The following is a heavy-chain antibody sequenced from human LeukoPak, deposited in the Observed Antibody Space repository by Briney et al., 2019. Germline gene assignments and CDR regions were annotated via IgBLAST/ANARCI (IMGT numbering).Heavy chain of an antibody. Sequence: SETLSLTCTVSGGSISSQYWSWIRQSPGKGLEWIGYIDPTGLTSYNPSLNSRGTISEDTSKNQFSLKVRSVTTADTAVYFCARQTPYHGNHYFDYWGQGTLVTVSS. CDR1: GGSISSQY. D-gene: IGHD1-14*01. V-gene: IGHV4-4*09. J-gene: IGHJ4*02. CDR2: IDPTGLT. CDR3: ARQTPYHGNHYFDY.